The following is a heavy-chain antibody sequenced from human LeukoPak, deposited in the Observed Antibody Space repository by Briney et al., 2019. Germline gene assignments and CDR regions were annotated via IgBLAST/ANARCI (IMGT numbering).Heavy chain of an antibody. J-gene: IGHJ4*02. CDR2: IIPILGIA. V-gene: IGHV1-69*04. CDR1: GGTFSSYA. CDR3: ASQNSSSWTPFDY. D-gene: IGHD6-13*01. Sequence: ASVKVSCKASGGTFSSYAISWVRQAPGQGLEWMGRIIPILGIANYAQKFQGRVTITADKSTSTAYMELSSLRSEDTAVYYCASQNSSSWTPFDYWGQGTLVTVSS.